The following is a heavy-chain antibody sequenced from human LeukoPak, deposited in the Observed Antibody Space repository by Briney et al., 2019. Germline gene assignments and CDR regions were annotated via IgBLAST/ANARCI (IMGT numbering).Heavy chain of an antibody. CDR1: GGSISSYY. V-gene: IGHV4-34*01. Sequence: PSETLSLTCTVSGGSISSYYWSWIRQPPGKGLEWIGEINHSGSTSYNPSLKSRVTISLDTSKNQFSLKLRSVTAADTAVYYCASRGDPRSSGYYHATNYYGMDVWGQGTTVTVSS. CDR2: INHSGST. J-gene: IGHJ6*02. CDR3: ASRGDPRSSGYYHATNYYGMDV. D-gene: IGHD3-22*01.